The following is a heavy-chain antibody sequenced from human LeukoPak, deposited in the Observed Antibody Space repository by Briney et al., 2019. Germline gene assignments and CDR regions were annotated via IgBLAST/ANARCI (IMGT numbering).Heavy chain of an antibody. V-gene: IGHV1-2*02. D-gene: IGHD3-10*01. Sequence: ASVKVSCKASGYTFTGYYMHWVRQAPGQGLEWMGWINPNSGGSNYAQKFQGRVTMTRDTSISTAYMELSRLRSDDTAVYYCAKGILITMVRGDTFDYWGQGTLVTVSS. CDR2: INPNSGGS. CDR3: AKGILITMVRGDTFDY. J-gene: IGHJ4*02. CDR1: GYTFTGYY.